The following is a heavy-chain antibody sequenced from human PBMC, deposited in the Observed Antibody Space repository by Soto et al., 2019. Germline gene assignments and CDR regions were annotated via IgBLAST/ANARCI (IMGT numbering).Heavy chain of an antibody. V-gene: IGHV3-74*01. CDR3: ARDRRITIFGVVTSYYYYGMDV. Sequence: EVPLVESGGGLVQPGGSLRLSCAASGFTFSSYWMHWVRQAPGKGLVWVSRINSDGSSTSYADSVKGRFTISRDNAKNTLYLQMNSLRAEDTAVYYCARDRRITIFGVVTSYYYYGMDVWGQGTTVTVSS. CDR2: INSDGSST. J-gene: IGHJ6*02. CDR1: GFTFSSYW. D-gene: IGHD3-3*01.